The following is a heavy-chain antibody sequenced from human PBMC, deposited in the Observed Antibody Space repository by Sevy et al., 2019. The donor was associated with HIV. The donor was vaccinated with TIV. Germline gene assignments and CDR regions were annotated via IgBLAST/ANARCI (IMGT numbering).Heavy chain of an antibody. CDR3: VRWDYSTSANWFDP. J-gene: IGHJ5*02. Sequence: AGSLRLSCGASGFTFSRYSMNWVRQAPGKELEWVSYIRSSGHYIQYADSVRGRFTISRDNARDSLDLQMNSLRAEDTAVYFCVRWDYSTSANWFDPWGQGTLVTVSS. D-gene: IGHD6-13*01. V-gene: IGHV3-21*01. CDR2: IRSSGHYI. CDR1: GFTFSRYS.